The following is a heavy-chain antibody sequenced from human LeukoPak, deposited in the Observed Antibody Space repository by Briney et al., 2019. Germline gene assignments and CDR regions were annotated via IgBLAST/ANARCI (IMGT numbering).Heavy chain of an antibody. CDR2: ISGSGGST. CDR1: GFTLSSYW. J-gene: IGHJ4*02. V-gene: IGHV3-23*01. D-gene: IGHD3-22*01. CDR3: AKVSYYDSSGPDFDY. Sequence: GGSLRLSCSASGFTLSSYWMHWVRQAPGKGLEWVSAISGSGGSTYYADSVKGRFTISRDNSKNTLYLQMNSLRAEDTAVYYCAKVSYYDSSGPDFDYWGQGTLVTVSS.